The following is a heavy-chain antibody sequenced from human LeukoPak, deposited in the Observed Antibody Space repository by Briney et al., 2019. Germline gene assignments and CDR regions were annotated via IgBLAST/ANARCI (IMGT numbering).Heavy chain of an antibody. CDR2: IKQDGSEI. CDR1: GFTFSSYW. V-gene: IGHV3-7*01. CDR3: ARDEPSIAAPPGFDY. Sequence: GGSLRLSCAASGFTFSSYWMSWVRQAPGKGLEWVANIKQDGSEIYYVDSVRGRSTISRDNAKNSLYLQMNSLRAEDTAVYYCARDEPSIAAPPGFDYWGQGTLVTVSS. J-gene: IGHJ4*02. D-gene: IGHD6-6*01.